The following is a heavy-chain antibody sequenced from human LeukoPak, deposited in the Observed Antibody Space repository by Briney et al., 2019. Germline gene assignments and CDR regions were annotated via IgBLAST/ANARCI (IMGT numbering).Heavy chain of an antibody. Sequence: ASVKVSCKASGYTFTDYYLHWVRQAPGQGLEWMGWINPNSGGTNYAQKFQGRVTMTRDTSISTAYMELSRLRSDDTAVYYCARSYNWNDRRFDYWGQGTLVTVSS. CDR2: INPNSGGT. CDR1: GYTFTDYY. CDR3: ARSYNWNDRRFDY. D-gene: IGHD1-1*01. J-gene: IGHJ4*02. V-gene: IGHV1-2*02.